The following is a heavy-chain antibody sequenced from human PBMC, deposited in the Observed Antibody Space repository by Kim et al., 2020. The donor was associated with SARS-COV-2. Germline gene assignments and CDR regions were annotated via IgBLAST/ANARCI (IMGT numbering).Heavy chain of an antibody. J-gene: IGHJ4*02. V-gene: IGHV7-4-1*02. D-gene: IGHD3-3*01. CDR3: ASDDFWSGYYLYYFDY. Sequence: ASVKVSCKASGYTFTSYAMNWVRQAPGQGLEWMGWINTNTGNPTYAQGFTGRFVFSLDTSVSTAYLQISSLKAEDTAVYYCASDDFWSGYYLYYFDYWGQETLDTVSS. CDR2: INTNTGNP. CDR1: GYTFTSYA.